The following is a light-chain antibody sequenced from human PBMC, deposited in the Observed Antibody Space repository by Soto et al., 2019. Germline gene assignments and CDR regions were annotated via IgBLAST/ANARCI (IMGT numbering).Light chain of an antibody. V-gene: IGKV3-15*01. Sequence: EILMTQSPVTLSVSPGERATLSCRASQSVSSNLAWYQQKPGQAPSLLIYGAFTRATGIPARFSGTGSGTEFTLTISSLQSEDFALYYCQQCNDWPLTFGQGTKVEI. CDR1: QSVSSN. CDR3: QQCNDWPLT. J-gene: IGKJ1*01. CDR2: GAF.